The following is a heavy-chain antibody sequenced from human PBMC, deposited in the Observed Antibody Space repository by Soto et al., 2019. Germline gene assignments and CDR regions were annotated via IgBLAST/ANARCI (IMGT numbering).Heavy chain of an antibody. J-gene: IGHJ4*02. D-gene: IGHD3-3*01. CDR1: GGTFSSYT. CDR2: IIPILGIA. Sequence: QVQLVQSGAEVKKPGSSVKVSCKASGGTFSSYTISWVRQAPGQGLEWMGRIIPILGIANYAQKFQGSVTITADKSTSTAYMELSSLRSEDTAVYYCARGAYYDFWSGEPRYYFDYWGQGTLGTVSS. V-gene: IGHV1-69*02. CDR3: ARGAYYDFWSGEPRYYFDY.